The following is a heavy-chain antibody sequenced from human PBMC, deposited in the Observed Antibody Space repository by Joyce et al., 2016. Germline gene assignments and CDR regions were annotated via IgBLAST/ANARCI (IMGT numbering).Heavy chain of an antibody. V-gene: IGHV1-18*04. D-gene: IGHD6-19*01. CDR3: ARAGAVAAGDSFDI. CDR1: GYNFISHG. Sequence: QVQLVQSGAEVKKPGASVKVSCKASGYNFISHGISWVRQAPGQGLEWMGWISAYNVNTKYAQKVQGRVTMTRDTSTSTAYMDLGSLRSDDTAVYYCARAGAVAAGDSFDIWGQGTMVTVSS. J-gene: IGHJ3*02. CDR2: ISAYNVNT.